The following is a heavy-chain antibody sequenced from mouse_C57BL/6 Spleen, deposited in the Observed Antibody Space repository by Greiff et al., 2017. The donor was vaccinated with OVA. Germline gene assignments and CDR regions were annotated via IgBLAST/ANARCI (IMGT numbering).Heavy chain of an antibody. V-gene: IGHV1-55*01. Sequence: QVHVKQPGAELVKPGASVKMSCKASGYTFTSYWITWVKQRPGQGLEWIGDIYPGSGSTNYNEKFKSKATLTVDTSSSTAYMQLSSLTSEDSAVYYCARSGALDSSGFLYYFDYWGQGTTLTVSS. CDR2: IYPGSGST. CDR1: GYTFTSYW. J-gene: IGHJ2*01. D-gene: IGHD3-2*02. CDR3: ARSGALDSSGFLYYFDY.